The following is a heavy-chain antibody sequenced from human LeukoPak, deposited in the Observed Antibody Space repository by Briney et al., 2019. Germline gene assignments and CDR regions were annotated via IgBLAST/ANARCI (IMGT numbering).Heavy chain of an antibody. J-gene: IGHJ2*01. CDR1: GGSISSSSYY. CDR3: ARDVGGYRYGYRPTELYWYFDL. Sequence: SETLSLTCTVSGGSISSSSYYWGWIRQPPGKGLEWIGSIYYSGSTYYNPSLKSRVTISIDTSKNQFSLKLSSVTAADTAVYYCARDVGGYRYGYRPTELYWYFDLWGRGTLVTVSS. D-gene: IGHD5-18*01. V-gene: IGHV4-39*07. CDR2: IYYSGST.